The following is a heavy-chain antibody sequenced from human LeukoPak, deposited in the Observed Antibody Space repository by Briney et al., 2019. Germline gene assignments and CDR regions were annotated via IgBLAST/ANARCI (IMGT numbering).Heavy chain of an antibody. Sequence: ASVKVSCKASGYTFSSYDINWVRQAPGQGLEWMGWMNPNSGNTGYAQKFQGRVTMTRNTSISTAYMELSSLRSEDTAVYYCARGGGTYSSYYYMDVWGKGTTVTISS. CDR1: GYTFSSYD. J-gene: IGHJ6*03. V-gene: IGHV1-8*01. D-gene: IGHD2-15*01. CDR3: ARGGGTYSSYYYMDV. CDR2: MNPNSGNT.